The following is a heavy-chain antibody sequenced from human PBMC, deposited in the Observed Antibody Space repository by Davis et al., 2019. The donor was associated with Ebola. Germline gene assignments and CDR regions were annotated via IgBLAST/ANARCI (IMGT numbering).Heavy chain of an antibody. Sequence: SVKVSCKASGGTFSSYAISWVRQAPGQGLEWMGGIIPIFGTANYAQKFQGRVTITADESTSTAYMELSSLRAEDTAVYYCARVGWYGGNWFDPWGQGTLVTVSS. J-gene: IGHJ5*02. CDR2: IIPIFGTA. V-gene: IGHV1-69*13. D-gene: IGHD6-19*01. CDR1: GGTFSSYA. CDR3: ARVGWYGGNWFDP.